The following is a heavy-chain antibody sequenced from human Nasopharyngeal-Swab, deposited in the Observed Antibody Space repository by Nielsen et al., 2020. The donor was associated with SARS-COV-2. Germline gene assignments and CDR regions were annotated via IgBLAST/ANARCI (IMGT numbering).Heavy chain of an antibody. CDR2: IYYSGST. Sequence: SETLSLTCTVSGGSISNYYWNWIRQPPGKGLEWIGYIYYSGSTNYNPSLKSRVTISVDTSKNQFSLKLSSVTAADTAVYYCARGRSHQMATKTLFYWGQGTLVTVSS. CDR3: ARGRSHQMATKTLFY. V-gene: IGHV4-59*12. D-gene: IGHD5-24*01. J-gene: IGHJ4*02. CDR1: GGSISNYY.